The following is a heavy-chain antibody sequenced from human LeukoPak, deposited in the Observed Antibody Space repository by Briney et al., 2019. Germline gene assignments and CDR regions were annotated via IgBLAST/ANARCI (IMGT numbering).Heavy chain of an antibody. CDR2: IYPADAET. Sequence: GESLQISCKASGYMFTTTWIGWVRQLPGKGLEWMGVIYPADAETRYSPSFQGQVTISADMSISTAYLEWYSLKASDTAMYYCARQGGDPRNLGDAFDIWGQGAVVSVSS. V-gene: IGHV5-51*01. D-gene: IGHD2-21*02. CDR1: GYMFTTTW. CDR3: ARQGGDPRNLGDAFDI. J-gene: IGHJ3*02.